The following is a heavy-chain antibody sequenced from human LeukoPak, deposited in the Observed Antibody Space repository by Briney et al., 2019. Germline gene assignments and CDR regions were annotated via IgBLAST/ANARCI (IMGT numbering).Heavy chain of an antibody. CDR3: ARIVSRRYCSSTSCNTAAPEYFQH. Sequence: GASVKVSCKASGYTFTGYYMHWVRQAPGQGLEWMGWINPNSGGTNYAQKFQGRVTMTRDTSISTAYMELSRLRSDDTAVYYCARIVSRRYCSSTSCNTAAPEYFQHWGQGTLVTVSS. J-gene: IGHJ1*01. V-gene: IGHV1-2*02. D-gene: IGHD2-2*01. CDR1: GYTFTGYY. CDR2: INPNSGGT.